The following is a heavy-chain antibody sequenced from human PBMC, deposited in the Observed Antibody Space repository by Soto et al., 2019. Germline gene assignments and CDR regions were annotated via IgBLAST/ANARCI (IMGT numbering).Heavy chain of an antibody. CDR2: TYYSGST. CDR3: ARSLITMVPEAY. J-gene: IGHJ4*02. CDR1: GGSISSSSYY. Sequence: QLQLQESCPGLVKPSETLSLTCTVSGGSISSSSYYWGWIRHPPGKGLEWIGSTYYSGSTYSNPSLNSRVTLSVDTSKYPFSLKLSSVTAADTAVYYCARSLITMVPEAYWGQGTLVTVSS. V-gene: IGHV4-39*01. D-gene: IGHD3-10*01.